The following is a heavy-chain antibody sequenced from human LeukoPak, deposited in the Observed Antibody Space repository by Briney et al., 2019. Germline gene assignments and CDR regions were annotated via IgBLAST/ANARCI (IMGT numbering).Heavy chain of an antibody. V-gene: IGHV3-53*01. CDR3: AREASIAVAGTDHDAFDI. J-gene: IGHJ3*02. CDR2: IYSGGST. Sequence: GGSLRLSCAASGFTVSSNYMSWVRQAPGKGLEWVSVIYSGGSTYYADSVKGRFTISRDNSKNTLYLQMNSLRAEDTAVYYCAREASIAVAGTDHDAFDIWGQGTMVIVSS. CDR1: GFTVSSNY. D-gene: IGHD6-19*01.